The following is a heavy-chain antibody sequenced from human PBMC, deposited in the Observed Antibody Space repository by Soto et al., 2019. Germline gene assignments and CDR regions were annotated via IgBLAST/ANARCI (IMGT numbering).Heavy chain of an antibody. V-gene: IGHV3-23*01. CDR3: AKGLDSGYDSFLDY. D-gene: IGHD5-12*01. J-gene: IGHJ4*02. CDR1: GFTFSSYA. CDR2: ISGSGGST. Sequence: EVQLLESGGGLVQPGGSLRLSCAASGFTFSSYAMSWVRQAPGKGLEWVSAISGSGGSTYYADSVKGRFTISRDNSKNALDLQMNSLRAEDTAVYYWAKGLDSGYDSFLDYWGPGALVTVSS.